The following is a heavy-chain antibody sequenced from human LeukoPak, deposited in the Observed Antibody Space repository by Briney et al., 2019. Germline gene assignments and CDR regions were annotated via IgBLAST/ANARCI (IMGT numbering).Heavy chain of an antibody. Sequence: GGSLRLSCAASGFTFSDYYMSWIRQAPGKGLEWVSYISSSGSTIYYADSVKGRFTISTDNAKNSLYLQMNSLRAEDAAVYYCARVVATIGYDYWGQGTLVTVSS. V-gene: IGHV3-11*04. CDR2: ISSSGSTI. CDR1: GFTFSDYY. CDR3: ARVVATIGYDY. J-gene: IGHJ4*02. D-gene: IGHD5-12*01.